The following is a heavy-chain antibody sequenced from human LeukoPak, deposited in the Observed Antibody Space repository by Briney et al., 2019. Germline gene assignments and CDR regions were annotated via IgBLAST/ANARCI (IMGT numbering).Heavy chain of an antibody. Sequence: GGSLRLSCAASGFTFSDYYMSWIRQAPGKGLEWVSSVSFSGSPTYYADSVKGRFTISRDNAKNSLFLQMNGLRADDTAVYYCARDSCTGGSYYGFFDYGGQGTLVTVSS. V-gene: IGHV3-11*01. J-gene: IGHJ4*02. D-gene: IGHD2-15*01. CDR2: VSFSGSPT. CDR1: GFTFSDYY. CDR3: ARDSCTGGSYYGFFDY.